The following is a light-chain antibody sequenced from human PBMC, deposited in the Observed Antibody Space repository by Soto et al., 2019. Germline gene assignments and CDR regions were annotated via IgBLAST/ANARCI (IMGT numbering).Light chain of an antibody. Sequence: DIQMSQSPSSLSASIGDSVTITCRASQSINRWLAWYQQKPGRAPKLLIYDASSLQSGVPSRFSGSGSGTEFALTISSLQPDDFATYYCQQYNSYSVTFGQGTRLEIK. CDR1: QSINRW. CDR3: QQYNSYSVT. J-gene: IGKJ5*01. CDR2: DAS. V-gene: IGKV1-5*01.